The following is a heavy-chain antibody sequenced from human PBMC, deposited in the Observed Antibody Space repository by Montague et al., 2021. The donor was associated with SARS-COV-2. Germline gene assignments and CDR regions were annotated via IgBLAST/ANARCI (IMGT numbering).Heavy chain of an antibody. CDR3: ARNRGWGSRGAGYIDL. CDR1: GGSISGDNYY. J-gene: IGHJ2*01. V-gene: IGHV4-31*03. CDR2: IYYTGST. D-gene: IGHD7-27*01. Sequence: TLSLICTVSGGSISGDNYYWTWIRQHPGKGLEWIAYIYYTGSTYYXPSLQSRLRTSLDTSKNQFSLTLTSVTAADTAIYYCARNRGWGSRGAGYIDLWGRGTLVTVSS.